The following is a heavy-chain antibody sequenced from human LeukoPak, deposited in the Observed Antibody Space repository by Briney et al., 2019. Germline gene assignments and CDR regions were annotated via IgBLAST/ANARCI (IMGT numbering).Heavy chain of an antibody. V-gene: IGHV1-2*02. D-gene: IGHD3-16*01. CDR1: GYTFTYYY. CDR3: ATGRWGVDY. J-gene: IGHJ4*02. CDR2: INPNSGGT. Sequence: ASVKVSCKASGYTFTYYYMHWVRQAPGQGLEWMGWINPNSGGTNYAQKFQGRVTMTGDTSISTAYMELSRLRSDDTAVYYGATGRWGVDYWGQGTLVTVSS.